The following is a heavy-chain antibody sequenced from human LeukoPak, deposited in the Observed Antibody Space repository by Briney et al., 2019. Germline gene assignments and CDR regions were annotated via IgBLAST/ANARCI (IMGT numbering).Heavy chain of an antibody. CDR3: AAAPSNIAAAGPRWFDP. V-gene: IGHV4-39*07. CDR2: IYYSGST. Sequence: SETLSLTCTVSGGSISSSSYYWGWIRQPPGKGLEWIGSIYYSGSTYYNPSLKSRVTISVDTSKNQFSLKLSSVTAADTAVYYCAAAPSNIAAAGPRWFDPWGQGTLVTVSS. J-gene: IGHJ5*02. D-gene: IGHD6-13*01. CDR1: GGSISSSSYY.